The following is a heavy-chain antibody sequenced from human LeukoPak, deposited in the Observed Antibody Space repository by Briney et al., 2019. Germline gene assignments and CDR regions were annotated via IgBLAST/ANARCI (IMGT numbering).Heavy chain of an antibody. J-gene: IGHJ4*02. V-gene: IGHV4-59*08. D-gene: IGHD3-22*01. CDR3: ARLTYYYDSSGYFEYYFDY. Sequence: SETLSLTCTVSGGSISSYYWSWIRQPPGKGLEWIGHIYYSGSTDYNPSLKSRVTISVDTSKNQSSLNLSSVTAADTAVYYCARLTYYYDSSGYFEYYFDYWGQGTLVTVSS. CDR1: GGSISSYY. CDR2: IYYSGST.